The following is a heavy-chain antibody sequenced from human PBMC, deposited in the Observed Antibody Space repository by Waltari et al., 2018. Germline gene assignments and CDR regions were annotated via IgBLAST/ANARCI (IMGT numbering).Heavy chain of an antibody. V-gene: IGHV5-51*03. CDR3: ARPNWPSSDGAFDI. D-gene: IGHD6-19*01. J-gene: IGHJ3*02. CDR2: IYPGDSET. CDR1: GYSFTSYR. Sequence: EVQLVQSGAEVNKPGESLTISCRGSGYSFTSYRIGWVRQLPGKGLEWMGIIYPGDSETRYSPSVQGQVTISTDKSISTAYLQWSSLKASDTGIYYCARPNWPSSDGAFDIWGQGTRVTVSS.